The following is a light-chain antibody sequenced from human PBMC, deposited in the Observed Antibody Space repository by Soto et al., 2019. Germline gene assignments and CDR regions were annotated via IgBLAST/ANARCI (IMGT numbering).Light chain of an antibody. CDR1: QSISSW. Sequence: DIQMTQSPSTLSASVGDRVTITCRASQSISSWLAWYQQKAGKAPKVLIHKASSLESGVPARFSGSGSGTDFTLTISSLEPEDFAVYYCQQRSNWPPTFGGGTKVDIK. J-gene: IGKJ4*01. CDR2: KAS. V-gene: IGKV1-5*03. CDR3: QQRSNWPPT.